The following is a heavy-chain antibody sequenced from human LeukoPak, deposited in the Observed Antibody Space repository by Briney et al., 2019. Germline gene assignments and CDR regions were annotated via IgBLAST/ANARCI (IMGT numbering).Heavy chain of an antibody. CDR2: ISTSSIYI. V-gene: IGHV3-21*01. CDR3: ARGQDTVVTSRDAFDI. CDR1: GFIFSSYS. D-gene: IGHD4-23*01. J-gene: IGHJ3*02. Sequence: GGSLRLSCAVSGFIFSSYSMNWVRQAPGKGLEWVSSISTSSIYIYYADSVKGRFTISRDNAKNSLYRQMNSLRAEDTAVYYCARGQDTVVTSRDAFDIWGQGTMVTVSS.